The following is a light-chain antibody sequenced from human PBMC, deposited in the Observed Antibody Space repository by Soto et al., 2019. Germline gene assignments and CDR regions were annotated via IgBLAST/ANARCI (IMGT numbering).Light chain of an antibody. CDR3: NSYTSNSTYV. V-gene: IGLV2-18*02. Sequence: QSELTQPPSVSGSPGQSVTISCTGTSSDVGSYNRVSWYQQPPGTAPKLMIYEVSNRPSGVPDRFSGSRSGNTASLTISRLQPEDEADYYCNSYTSNSTYVFGTGTKVTVL. J-gene: IGLJ1*01. CDR1: SSDVGSYNR. CDR2: EVS.